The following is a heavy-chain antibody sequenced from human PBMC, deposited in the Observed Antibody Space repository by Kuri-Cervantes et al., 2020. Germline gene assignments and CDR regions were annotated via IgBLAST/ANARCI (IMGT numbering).Heavy chain of an antibody. V-gene: IGHV1-69*04. CDR3: ARDRGRYFDWLLPKNNWFDP. Sequence: SVKVSCKASGYTFTSYDINWVRQAPGQGLEWMGRIIPILGIANYAQKFQGRVTITADKSTSTAYMELSSLRSEDTAVYYCARDRGRYFDWLLPKNNWFDPWGQGTLVTVSS. CDR1: GYTFTSYD. D-gene: IGHD3-9*01. J-gene: IGHJ5*02. CDR2: IIPILGIA.